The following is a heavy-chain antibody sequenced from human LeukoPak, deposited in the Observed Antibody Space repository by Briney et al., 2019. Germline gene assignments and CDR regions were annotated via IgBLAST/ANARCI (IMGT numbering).Heavy chain of an antibody. Sequence: GRSLRLSCAASGFTFSSYAMHWVRQAPGKGLEWVAVISYDGSNKYYADSVKGRFTISRDNSKNTLYLQMNSLRAEDTAVYYCAREDYCSSTSCYPNYWGQGTLVTVSS. CDR3: AREDYCSSTSCYPNY. CDR2: ISYDGSNK. V-gene: IGHV3-30-3*01. J-gene: IGHJ4*02. CDR1: GFTFSSYA. D-gene: IGHD2-2*01.